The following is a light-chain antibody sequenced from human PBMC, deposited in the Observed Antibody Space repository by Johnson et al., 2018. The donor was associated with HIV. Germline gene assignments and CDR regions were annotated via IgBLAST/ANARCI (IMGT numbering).Light chain of an antibody. V-gene: IGLV1-51*02. Sequence: QSVLTQPPSVSAAPGQRVTISCSGSNSNIGNNYVSWYQQLPGTAPKLLIYENNKRPSGIPDRFSGSKSGTSATLGITGLQTGDEADYYCGTWDSSLSARVFGTGTKVTLL. CDR2: ENN. CDR1: NSNIGNNY. J-gene: IGLJ1*01. CDR3: GTWDSSLSARV.